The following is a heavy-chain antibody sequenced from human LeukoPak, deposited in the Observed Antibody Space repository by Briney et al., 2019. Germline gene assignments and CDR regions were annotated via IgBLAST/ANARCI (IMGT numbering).Heavy chain of an antibody. CDR3: ARGQGTVTTH. CDR1: GGSFSGYY. CDR2: INHSGSA. D-gene: IGHD4-17*01. Sequence: SETLSLTCAVSGGSFSGYYWTWIRQPPGKGLEWIGEINHSGSANYSPSLSSRVTISLDMSEDQFSLKLTSVTAADTAVYYCARGQGTVTTHWGQGTLVTVSS. J-gene: IGHJ4*02. V-gene: IGHV4-34*01.